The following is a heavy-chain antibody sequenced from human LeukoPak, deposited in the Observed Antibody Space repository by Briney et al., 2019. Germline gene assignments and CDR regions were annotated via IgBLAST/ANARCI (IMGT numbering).Heavy chain of an antibody. CDR1: GYSTSSGDY. Sequence: PPETLSLTCALSGYSTSSGDYWAWFRQPPAKGLEWSGFMYHSRSTYYNPSLKSRVTISVDTSKNQVYLKLSSVTAADTAVYYCARQGGSSSPYYYYDMDVWGKGTTVTVSS. D-gene: IGHD6-13*01. CDR2: MYHSRST. CDR3: ARQGGSSSPYYYYDMDV. V-gene: IGHV4-38-2*01. J-gene: IGHJ6*03.